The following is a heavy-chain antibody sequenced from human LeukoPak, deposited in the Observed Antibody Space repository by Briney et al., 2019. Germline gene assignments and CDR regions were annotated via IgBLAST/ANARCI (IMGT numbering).Heavy chain of an antibody. CDR3: AKDSPYCSSTNCYFVY. Sequence: GGSLRLSCAASGFTFSSYAMSWVRQAPGKGLEWVSAISGSGGSTYYADSVKGRFTISRDNSKNTLYLQMNSLRAEDMAVYYCAKDSPYCSSTNCYFVYWGQGTLVTVSS. D-gene: IGHD2-2*01. CDR1: GFTFSSYA. CDR2: ISGSGGST. J-gene: IGHJ4*02. V-gene: IGHV3-23*01.